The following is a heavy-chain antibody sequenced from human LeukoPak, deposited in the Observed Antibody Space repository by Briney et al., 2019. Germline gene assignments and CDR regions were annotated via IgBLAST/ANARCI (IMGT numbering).Heavy chain of an antibody. CDR3: ARHPASIVGAGKVDY. J-gene: IGHJ4*02. D-gene: IGHD6-13*01. V-gene: IGHV4-39*01. CDR2: NYYSGST. CDR1: GGSISSSSYY. Sequence: KPSETLSLTCTVSGGSISSSSYYWGWIRQPPGKGLEWIGSNYYSGSTYYNPSLKSRVTISVDTSKNQFSLKLSSVTAADTAIYYCARHPASIVGAGKVDYWGQGTLVTVSS.